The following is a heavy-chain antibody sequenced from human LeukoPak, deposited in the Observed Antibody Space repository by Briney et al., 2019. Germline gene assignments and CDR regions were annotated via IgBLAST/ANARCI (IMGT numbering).Heavy chain of an antibody. D-gene: IGHD6-19*01. J-gene: IGHJ4*02. V-gene: IGHV3-23*01. Sequence: QPGGSLRLSCAASGFTFSSYAMSWVRQAPGKGLEWVSTISASGGSTYYADSVKGRFTIFRDNSKNTLYLQMNSLRAEDTALYYCAKVGSSGPSDYFDYWGQGTLVTVSS. CDR1: GFTFSSYA. CDR3: AKVGSSGPSDYFDY. CDR2: ISASGGST.